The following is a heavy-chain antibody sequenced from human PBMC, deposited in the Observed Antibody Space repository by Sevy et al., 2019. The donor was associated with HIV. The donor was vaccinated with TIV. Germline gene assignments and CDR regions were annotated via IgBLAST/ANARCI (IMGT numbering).Heavy chain of an antibody. CDR1: GGSVSSGRYY. Sequence: SETLSLTCTVSGGSVSSGRYYWSWIRQSPGKGLEWIGYIYYNGRANQNPSLKSRVTMSQDTSKNQVSLRLRSVTTEDTAVYYCASGGCYGLGSYHSWGQGTLVTVSS. D-gene: IGHD3-10*01. CDR3: ASGGCYGLGSYHS. J-gene: IGHJ4*02. CDR2: IYYNGRA. V-gene: IGHV4-61*01.